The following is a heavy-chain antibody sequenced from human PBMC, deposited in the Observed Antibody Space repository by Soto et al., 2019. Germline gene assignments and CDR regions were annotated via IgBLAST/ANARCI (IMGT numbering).Heavy chain of an antibody. CDR2: ISYSGHTT. J-gene: IGHJ5*02. V-gene: IGHV3-23*01. CDR1: GFTFTSYA. CDR3: AKGAPLLAAGTWWFDP. D-gene: IGHD6-13*01. Sequence: VGSLRLSCAASGFTFTSYAMNWVRQAPGQGLEWVSTISYSGHTTYYADSVKGRFTISRDNSNNTLYLQMDSLRGEDTAVYYCAKGAPLLAAGTWWFDPWGQGTLVTVSS.